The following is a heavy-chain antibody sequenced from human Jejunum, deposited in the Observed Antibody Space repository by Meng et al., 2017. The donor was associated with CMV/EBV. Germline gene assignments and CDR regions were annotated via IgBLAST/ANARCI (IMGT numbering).Heavy chain of an antibody. CDR1: GLTYRSNE. V-gene: IGHV3-48*03. CDR2: ISASGSSI. CDR3: ASNDILTGFDY. D-gene: IGHD3-9*01. Sequence: CAASGLTYRSNEMRWVRRAAGKGLEWVSYISASGSSIYYAESVKGRFTISRDNAKNSVYLQMNSLRAADTAVYYCASNDILTGFDYWGQGTRVTVSS. J-gene: IGHJ4*02.